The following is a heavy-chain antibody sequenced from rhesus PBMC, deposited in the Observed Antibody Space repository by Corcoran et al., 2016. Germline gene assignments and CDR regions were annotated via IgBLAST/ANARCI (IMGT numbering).Heavy chain of an antibody. V-gene: IGHV4-169*01. CDR1: GGSISRSY. Sequence: QLQLQESGPGLVKPSETLSLTCAVSGGSISRSYWGWIRQAPGKGLECIGYIYGSGRNPHDNASLKSRLTLSVDTSKNQLSLKLSSVTAADTAVYYCTRVTVGVGSDVWGRGVLVTVSP. D-gene: IGHD4-23*01. CDR2: IYGSGRNP. J-gene: IGHJ5-2*02. CDR3: TRVTVGVGSDV.